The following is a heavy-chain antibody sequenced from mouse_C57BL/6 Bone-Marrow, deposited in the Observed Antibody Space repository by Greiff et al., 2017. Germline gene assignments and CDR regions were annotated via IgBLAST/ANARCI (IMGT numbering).Heavy chain of an antibody. V-gene: IGHV1-69*01. CDR1: GYTFTSYW. J-gene: IGHJ3*01. Sequence: QVQLQQPGAELVMPGASVKLSCKASGYTFTSYWMHWVKQRPGQGLEWIGEIDPSDSYTNYNQKFKGKSTLTVDKSSSTAYMQLSSLTSEDSAVYYGARRAGSSGYGAWFAYWGQGTLVTVSA. CDR3: ARRAGSSGYGAWFAY. CDR2: IDPSDSYT. D-gene: IGHD3-2*02.